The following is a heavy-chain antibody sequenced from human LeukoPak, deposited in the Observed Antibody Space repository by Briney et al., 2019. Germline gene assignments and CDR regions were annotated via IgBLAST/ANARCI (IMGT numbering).Heavy chain of an antibody. CDR3: ARVSMVRGAPDYYFDY. V-gene: IGHV4-4*07. Sequence: SETLSLTCTVSGGSISDSLWSWIRQPAGRGLEWIGRIHVSGSTNYNPSLTSRVTMSVDTSKNQFSPKLSSVTAADTAVYYCARVSMVRGAPDYYFDYWGQGTLVTVSS. J-gene: IGHJ4*02. D-gene: IGHD3-10*01. CDR2: IHVSGST. CDR1: GGSISDSL.